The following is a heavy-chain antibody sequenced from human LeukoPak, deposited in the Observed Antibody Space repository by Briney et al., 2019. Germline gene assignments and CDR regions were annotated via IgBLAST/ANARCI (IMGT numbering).Heavy chain of an antibody. Sequence: PSETLSLTCAGSGYSIINGYFWGWIRQPPGKALEWIGSIYHSGSTYHNPSLKSQVTISVDTSKNQFSLKVNSVTAADTAVYYCARLRDHSPSSPFDYWGQGTLVTVSS. V-gene: IGHV4-38-2*01. CDR2: IYHSGST. J-gene: IGHJ4*02. D-gene: IGHD6-6*01. CDR1: GYSIINGYF. CDR3: ARLRDHSPSSPFDY.